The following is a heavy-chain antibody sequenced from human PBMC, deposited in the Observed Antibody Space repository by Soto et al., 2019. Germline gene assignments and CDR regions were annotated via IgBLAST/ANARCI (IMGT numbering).Heavy chain of an antibody. Sequence: QVQLQESGPGLVKPSETLSLTCTVSGGSISDYYWSWIRQPPGKGLEWIAYIYYSGRTNYNPALKGRVTISVDTSKNQFSLKLSSVTAADTAVYYCARDGGYSHDPYGMDVWGQGTTVTVSS. CDR2: IYYSGRT. CDR1: GGSISDYY. D-gene: IGHD5-18*01. J-gene: IGHJ6*02. V-gene: IGHV4-59*01. CDR3: ARDGGYSHDPYGMDV.